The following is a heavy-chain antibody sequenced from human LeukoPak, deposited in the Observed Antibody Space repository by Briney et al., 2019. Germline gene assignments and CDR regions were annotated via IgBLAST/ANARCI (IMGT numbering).Heavy chain of an antibody. CDR3: ARGFYIVEVPAAHPYFDY. CDR1: GFSFNNYG. J-gene: IGHJ4*02. Sequence: GGSLRLSCAASGFSFNNYGMHWVRQAPGKGLEWVAFIRYDGSNKYYADSVKGRFTISRDNSKNTLYLQMNSLRPEDTAVYYCARGFYIVEVPAAHPYFDYWGQGTLVSVSS. CDR2: IRYDGSNK. V-gene: IGHV3-30*02. D-gene: IGHD2-2*01.